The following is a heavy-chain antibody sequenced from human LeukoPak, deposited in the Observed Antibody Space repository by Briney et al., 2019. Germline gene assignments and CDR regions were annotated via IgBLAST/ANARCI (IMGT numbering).Heavy chain of an antibody. CDR2: INGNGGST. CDR3: AKGIDSRSLFDY. CDR1: RFTFSSSA. D-gene: IGHD6-6*01. V-gene: IGHV3-23*01. J-gene: IGHJ4*02. Sequence: LAGGSLRLSCAASRFTFSSSAMSWVRQAPGKGLEWVSAINGNGGSTYYTDSVKGRFVISRDNSKNTLYLQMNSLRAEDTAVYYCAKGIDSRSLFDYWGQGTLVTVSS.